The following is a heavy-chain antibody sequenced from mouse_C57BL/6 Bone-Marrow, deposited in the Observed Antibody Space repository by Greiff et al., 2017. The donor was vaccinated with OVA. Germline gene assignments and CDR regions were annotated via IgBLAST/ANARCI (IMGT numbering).Heavy chain of an antibody. CDR3: ARKGDSNYEFAY. Sequence: EVKLMESGPELVKPGASVKIPCKASGYTFTDYNMDWVKQSHGKSLEWIGDINPNNGGTIYNQKFKGKATLTVDKSSSTAYMELRSLTSEDTAVYYCARKGDSNYEFAYWGQGTLVTVSA. V-gene: IGHV1-18*01. CDR1: GYTFTDYN. D-gene: IGHD2-5*01. CDR2: INPNNGGT. J-gene: IGHJ3*01.